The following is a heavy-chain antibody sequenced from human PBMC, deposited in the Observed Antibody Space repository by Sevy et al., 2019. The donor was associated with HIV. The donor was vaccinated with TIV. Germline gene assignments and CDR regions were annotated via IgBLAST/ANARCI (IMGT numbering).Heavy chain of an antibody. CDR2: FDPEDAKT. CDR3: AITREYYSDSSGYFDY. V-gene: IGHV1-24*01. Sequence: ASVMVSCKISGYTLTEFSMHWVRQVPGKGLEWMGSFDPEDAKTIYAQKFQGRVTMTEDTSTDTAYMELRSLRSEDTAMYYCAITREYYSDSSGYFDYWGQGTLVTVSS. J-gene: IGHJ4*02. D-gene: IGHD3-22*01. CDR1: GYTLTEFS.